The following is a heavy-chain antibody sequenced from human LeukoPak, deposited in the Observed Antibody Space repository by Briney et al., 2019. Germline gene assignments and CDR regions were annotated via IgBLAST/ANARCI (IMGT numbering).Heavy chain of an antibody. CDR2: ISSSSSTI. D-gene: IGHD3-3*01. Sequence: GGSLRLSCAASGFTFSSYSMNWVRQAPGKGLEWVSYISSSSSTIYYADSVKGRFTISRDNAKNSLFLQMNSLRAEDTAVYYCAKGYYDFWSGYSDPFDYWGQGTLVTVSS. CDR3: AKGYYDFWSGYSDPFDY. J-gene: IGHJ4*02. CDR1: GFTFSSYS. V-gene: IGHV3-48*04.